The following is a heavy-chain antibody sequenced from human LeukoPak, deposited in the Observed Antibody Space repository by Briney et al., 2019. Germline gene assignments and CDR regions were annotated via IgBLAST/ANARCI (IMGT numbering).Heavy chain of an antibody. D-gene: IGHD2-15*01. J-gene: IGHJ5*02. Sequence: PSETLSLTCAVYGGSISGYYWSWIRQPPPQGLDWIGVINHSGSANYNPSLTSRVTISVDTSKNQISLQLSSGTSASPAVYYCARVRRRAATSLRRRGWFDPWGQGTLVTVSS. V-gene: IGHV4-34*01. CDR3: ARVRRRAATSLRRRGWFDP. CDR2: INHSGSA. CDR1: GGSISGYY.